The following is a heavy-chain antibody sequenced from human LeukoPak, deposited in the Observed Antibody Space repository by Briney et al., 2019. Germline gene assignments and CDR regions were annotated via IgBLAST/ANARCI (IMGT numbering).Heavy chain of an antibody. CDR2: IYTSGST. CDR1: GGSISSYY. Sequence: SETLSLTCTVSGGSISSYYWSWIRQPPGKGLEWIGYIYTSGSTNYNPSLKSRVTLSVDTSKNQFSLKLSSVTAADTAVYYCARGGVAAKYYFDYWGPGTLVTVSS. CDR3: ARGGVAAKYYFDY. J-gene: IGHJ4*02. V-gene: IGHV4-4*09. D-gene: IGHD3-16*01.